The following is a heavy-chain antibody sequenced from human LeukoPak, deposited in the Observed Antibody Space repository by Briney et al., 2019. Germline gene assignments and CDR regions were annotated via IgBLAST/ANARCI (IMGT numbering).Heavy chain of an antibody. J-gene: IGHJ4*02. CDR1: GGSFSGYY. D-gene: IGHD6-6*01. V-gene: IGHV4-34*01. CDR3: ARGWSVRYSSSSFFDY. Sequence: SETLSLTCAVYGGSFSGYYWSWIRQPPGKGLEWIGEINHSGSTNYNPSLKSRVTISVDTSKNQFSLKLSSVTAADTAVYYCARGWSVRYSSSSFFDYWGQGTLVTVSS. CDR2: INHSGST.